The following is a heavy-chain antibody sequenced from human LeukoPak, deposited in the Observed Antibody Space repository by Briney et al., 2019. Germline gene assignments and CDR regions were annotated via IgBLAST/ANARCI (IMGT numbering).Heavy chain of an antibody. Sequence: ASVKVSFKASGYTFTIYGISWVRQAPGQGLEWMGWISAYNGNTNYAQKLQGRVTMTTDTSTSTAYMELRSLRSDDTAVYYCAVSGYDLREGYYFDYWGQGTLVTVSS. D-gene: IGHD5-12*01. CDR2: ISAYNGNT. CDR1: GYTFTIYG. CDR3: AVSGYDLREGYYFDY. J-gene: IGHJ4*02. V-gene: IGHV1-18*01.